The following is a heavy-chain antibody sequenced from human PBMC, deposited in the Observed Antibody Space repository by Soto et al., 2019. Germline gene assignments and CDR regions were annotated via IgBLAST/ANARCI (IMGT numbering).Heavy chain of an antibody. CDR1: GGSMTTSGYY. CDR2: VYHSGST. CDR3: ARSYSGSYYVIDS. V-gene: IGHV4-39*01. J-gene: IGHJ4*02. Sequence: SETLSLTCTVSGGSMTTSGYYWGWIRQPPGKGLEWIGSVYHSGSTYYNPSLKSRVTISVDTSKNQFSLKLRSVTAADTAVFYCARSYSGSYYVIDSWGQGTLVTVSS. D-gene: IGHD1-26*01.